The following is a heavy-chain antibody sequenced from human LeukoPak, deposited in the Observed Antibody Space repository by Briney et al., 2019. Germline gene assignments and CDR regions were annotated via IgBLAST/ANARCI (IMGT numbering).Heavy chain of an antibody. J-gene: IGHJ4*02. V-gene: IGHV3-74*01. Sequence: GGSLRLSCVASGFTFSSYWMHWVRQDPRKGLVWVSRINGDGRNINYADSVRGRFTISRDNAKNTLYLQMNSLRAEDTAVYYCAGAYDYGGTLDRFDYWGQGTLVAVSS. CDR3: AGAYDYGGTLDRFDY. D-gene: IGHD4-23*01. CDR2: INGDGRNI. CDR1: GFTFSSYW.